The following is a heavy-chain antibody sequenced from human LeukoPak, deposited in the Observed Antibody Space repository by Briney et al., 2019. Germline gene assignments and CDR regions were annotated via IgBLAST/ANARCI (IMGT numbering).Heavy chain of an antibody. D-gene: IGHD3-22*01. CDR3: SRAGTSYYDSSGSFSYYFDY. J-gene: IGHJ4*02. Sequence: GGSLRLSCAASGFTFSSYAMSWVRQAPGKGLEWVSAISGSGGSTYYADSVKGRFTISRDNSKNTLYLQMNSLRTEDTAVYYCSRAGTSYYDSSGSFSYYFDYWGQGTLVTVSS. CDR1: GFTFSSYA. CDR2: ISGSGGST. V-gene: IGHV3-23*01.